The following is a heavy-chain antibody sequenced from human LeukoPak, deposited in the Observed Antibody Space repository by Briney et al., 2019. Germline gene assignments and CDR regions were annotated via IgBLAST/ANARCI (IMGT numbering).Heavy chain of an antibody. CDR2: IYTSGST. J-gene: IGHJ6*03. CDR1: GGSISSYY. V-gene: IGHV4-4*07. Sequence: ETLSLTCTVSGGSISSYYWSWIRQPAGKGLEWVGRIYTSGSTNYNPSLKSRVTMSVDTSKNQFSLKLSSVTAADTAVYYCARASAAKYYYYYMDVWGKGTTVTVSS. CDR3: ARASAAKYYYYYMDV. D-gene: IGHD2-15*01.